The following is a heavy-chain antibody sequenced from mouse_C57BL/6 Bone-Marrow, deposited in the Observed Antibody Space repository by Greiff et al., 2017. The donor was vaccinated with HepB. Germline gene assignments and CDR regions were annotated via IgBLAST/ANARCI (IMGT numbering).Heavy chain of an antibody. D-gene: IGHD1-1*01. V-gene: IGHV1-80*01. Sequence: VQLKESGAELVKPGASVKISCKASGYAFSSYWMNWVKQRPGKGLEWIGQIYPGDGDTNYNGKFKGKATLTADKSSSTAYMQLSSLTSEDSAVYFCARWTYYLVHYYAMDYWGQGTSVTVSS. J-gene: IGHJ4*01. CDR2: IYPGDGDT. CDR1: GYAFSSYW. CDR3: ARWTYYLVHYYAMDY.